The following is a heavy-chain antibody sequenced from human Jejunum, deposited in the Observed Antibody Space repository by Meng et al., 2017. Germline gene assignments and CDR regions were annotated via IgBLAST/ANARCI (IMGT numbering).Heavy chain of an antibody. V-gene: IGHV3-74*01. Sequence: GESLKISCAVSGFTFSSYWMHWVRQAPGKGLVWVAHIKSDGSTRNYADSVKGRFTISRDNARNTLYLQMNSLTVEDTAIYYCASQTSTGYWGQGTLVTVSS. J-gene: IGHJ4*02. CDR1: GFTFSSYW. CDR2: IKSDGSTR. D-gene: IGHD2-2*01. CDR3: ASQTSTGY.